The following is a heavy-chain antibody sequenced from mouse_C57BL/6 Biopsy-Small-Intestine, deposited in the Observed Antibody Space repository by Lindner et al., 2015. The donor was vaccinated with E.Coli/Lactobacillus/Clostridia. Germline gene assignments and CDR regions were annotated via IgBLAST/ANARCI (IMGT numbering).Heavy chain of an antibody. Sequence: VQLQESGPELVKPGASVKISCKASGYSFTGYYMNWVKQSHGNILDWIGYIYPFNGLSSYNQKLKGKATLTVDKSSSTAYMELRSLTPDDSAVYYCASLTGTKGYLDYWGQGTTLTVSS. CDR3: ASLTGTKGYLDY. CDR1: GYSFTGYY. J-gene: IGHJ2*01. CDR2: IYPFNGLS. D-gene: IGHD4-1*01. V-gene: IGHV1-31*01.